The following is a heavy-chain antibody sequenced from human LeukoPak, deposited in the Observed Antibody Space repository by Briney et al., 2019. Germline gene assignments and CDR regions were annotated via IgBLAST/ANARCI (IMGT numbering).Heavy chain of an antibody. Sequence: ASVKVSCKASGYTFTSYDINWVRQATGQGLEWMGWMNPNSGNTGYAQKFQGRVTMTRNTSISTAYMELSSLRSEDTAVYYCARDKVGAIYFDYWGQGTLVTVSS. V-gene: IGHV1-8*01. J-gene: IGHJ4*02. CDR1: GYTFTSYD. CDR3: ARDKVGAIYFDY. D-gene: IGHD1-26*01. CDR2: MNPNSGNT.